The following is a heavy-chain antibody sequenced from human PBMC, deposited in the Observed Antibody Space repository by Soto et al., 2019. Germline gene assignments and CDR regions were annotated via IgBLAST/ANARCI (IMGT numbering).Heavy chain of an antibody. CDR2: MSYTGST. CDR3: ARETRDYDLLTHSPSDDAFDI. V-gene: IGHV4-31*03. CDR1: GGSIKAGGFY. J-gene: IGHJ3*02. D-gene: IGHD3-9*01. Sequence: QMQLQQSGPGLVEPSQTLSLTCTVSGGSIKAGGFYWSWIRQHPGRGLEWIGFMSYTGSTYSNPSLQRRVTSSVDTSKNQLTLNRTSVTAADTAVYYCARETRDYDLLTHSPSDDAFDIWGQGTVVAVSS.